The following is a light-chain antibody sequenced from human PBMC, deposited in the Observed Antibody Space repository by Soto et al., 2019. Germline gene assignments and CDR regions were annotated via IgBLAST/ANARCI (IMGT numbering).Light chain of an antibody. CDR3: MQAVQFHT. J-gene: IGKJ2*01. CDR2: QVS. Sequence: DILLTQTPLSLPVTPGQTASISCRSTQSLVDSDGNTFLSWLHHRPGQPPRLLIYQVSKRFSGVPDRFSGSGAGTDFTLKISRVQADDVGVYYCMQAVQFHTFGQGTKLEIK. V-gene: IGKV2-24*01. CDR1: QSLVDSDGNTF.